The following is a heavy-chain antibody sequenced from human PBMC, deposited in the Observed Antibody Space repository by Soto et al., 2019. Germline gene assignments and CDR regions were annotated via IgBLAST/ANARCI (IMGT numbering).Heavy chain of an antibody. D-gene: IGHD2-2*01. CDR2: INAGNGNT. J-gene: IGHJ4*02. CDR3: ATDFRTQLFDY. Sequence: AASVKVSCKASGYTFTSYVMHWVRQAPGQRLEWMGWINAGNGNTKYSQKFQGRVTITRDTSASTAYMELSSLRSEDTAVYYCATDFRTQLFDYWGQGPLVPVYS. V-gene: IGHV1-3*01. CDR1: GYTFTSYV.